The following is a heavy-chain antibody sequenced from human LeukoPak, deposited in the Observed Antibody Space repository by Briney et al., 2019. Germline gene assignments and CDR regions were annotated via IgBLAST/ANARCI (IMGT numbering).Heavy chain of an antibody. CDR2: IYHSGST. D-gene: IGHD3-10*01. Sequence: LSGTLSLTCAVSGGSISSSNWWSWVRQPPGKGLEWIGEIYHSGSTNYNPSLKSRVTISVDKSKNQFSLKLSSVTAADTAVYYCARKGGWFGGLLLDYWGQGSRVTVSS. V-gene: IGHV4-4*02. CDR1: GGSISSSNW. J-gene: IGHJ4*02. CDR3: ARKGGWFGGLLLDY.